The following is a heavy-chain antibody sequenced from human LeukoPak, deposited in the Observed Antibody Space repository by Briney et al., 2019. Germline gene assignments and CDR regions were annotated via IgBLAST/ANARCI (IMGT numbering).Heavy chain of an antibody. CDR2: INQGGTEK. V-gene: IGHV3-7*01. CDR1: GFIFSSQW. CDR3: AKDWALQRNYYYYMDV. Sequence: PGGSLRLSCAASGFIFSSQWMGWVRQAPGKGLEWVANINQGGTEKFYVASVKSRFSISRDNAENSLYLQMNSLRAEDTAVYYCAKDWALQRNYYYYMDVWGKGTTVTISS. D-gene: IGHD1-1*01. J-gene: IGHJ6*03.